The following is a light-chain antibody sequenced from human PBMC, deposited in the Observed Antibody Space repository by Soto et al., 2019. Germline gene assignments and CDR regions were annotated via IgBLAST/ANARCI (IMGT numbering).Light chain of an antibody. J-gene: IGKJ5*01. CDR3: QQSYRTPIT. V-gene: IGKV1-39*01. Sequence: DIQMTQSPSSLSASVGDRVTITCRASQSISSYLNWYQQKPGQAPKLLIYAASSLQSGVPSRFSGSGSGTDFTLTIRSLQPEYFATYYCQQSYRTPITSGQGTRLEIK. CDR2: AAS. CDR1: QSISSY.